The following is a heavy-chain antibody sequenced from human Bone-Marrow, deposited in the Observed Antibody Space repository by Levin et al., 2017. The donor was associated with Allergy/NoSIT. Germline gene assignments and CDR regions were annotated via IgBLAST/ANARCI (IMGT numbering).Heavy chain of an antibody. D-gene: IGHD3-22*01. V-gene: IGHV3-30*18. J-gene: IGHJ4*02. CDR3: AKDTRYYYDSSGLNY. CDR2: ISYDGSNK. Sequence: GESLKISCAASGFTFSSYGMHWVRQAPGKGLEWVAVISYDGSNKYYADSVKGRFTISRDNSKNTLYLQMNSLRAEDTAVYYCAKDTRYYYDSSGLNYWGQGTLVTVSS. CDR1: GFTFSSYG.